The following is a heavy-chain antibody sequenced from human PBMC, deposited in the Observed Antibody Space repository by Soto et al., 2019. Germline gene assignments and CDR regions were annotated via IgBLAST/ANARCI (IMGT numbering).Heavy chain of an antibody. D-gene: IGHD2-2*01. Sequence: GEFQNISCTFCGETVSRYCICCVHPLPGKGLGWMGRIDPSDSYTNYSPSFQGHVTISADKSISTAYLQWSSLKASDTAMYYCARHNVCYCSSTSCPYYYYGMACWGQGTTVPVS. CDR1: GETVSRYC. V-gene: IGHV5-10-1*01. J-gene: IGHJ6*02. CDR2: IDPSDSYT. CDR3: ARHNVCYCSSTSCPYYYYGMAC.